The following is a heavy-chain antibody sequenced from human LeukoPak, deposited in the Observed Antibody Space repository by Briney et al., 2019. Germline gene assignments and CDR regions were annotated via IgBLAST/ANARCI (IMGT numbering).Heavy chain of an antibody. V-gene: IGHV3-23*01. J-gene: IGHJ4*02. CDR2: IGGSGDNI. D-gene: IGHD6-25*01. CDR3: ANYMQRSPFDY. Sequence: GGPLRLSCAASGFTFSSYAMKWVRQAPGKGLQWVSVIGGSGDNIHYADSVKGRFTISRDNSKNTLYLQMNSLRAEDTAVYYCANYMQRSPFDYWGQGTLVTVSS. CDR1: GFTFSSYA.